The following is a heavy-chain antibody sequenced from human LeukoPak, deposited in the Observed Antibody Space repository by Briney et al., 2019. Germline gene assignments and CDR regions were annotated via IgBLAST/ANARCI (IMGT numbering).Heavy chain of an antibody. D-gene: IGHD2-2*01. CDR3: ARDLPGYFDY. J-gene: IGHJ4*02. CDR2: IVPFSGTT. Sequence: SVKVCCKASRGSFSTYPMNWVRQAPGQGLEWMGGIVPFSGTTNYAQKFQGRVTITADETTTTAYMELSSLRSGDTAMYYCARDLPGYFDYWGQGTLVTVSS. V-gene: IGHV1-69*13. CDR1: RGSFSTYP.